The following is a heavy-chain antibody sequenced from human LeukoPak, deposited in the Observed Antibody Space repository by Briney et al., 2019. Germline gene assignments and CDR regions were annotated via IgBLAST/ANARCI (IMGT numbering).Heavy chain of an antibody. CDR3: ARHERDASLDHAFDI. V-gene: IGHV4-59*01. D-gene: IGHD5-24*01. CDR2: IYYTGST. J-gene: IGHJ3*02. CDR1: GGSISTYY. Sequence: SETLSLTCTVSGGSISTYYWSWIRQPPGKGLEWIGYIYYTGSTNYNPSLKSRVTISVDTSKNQFSLRLTSVTAADTAVYYCARHERDASLDHAFDIWGQGTMVTVSS.